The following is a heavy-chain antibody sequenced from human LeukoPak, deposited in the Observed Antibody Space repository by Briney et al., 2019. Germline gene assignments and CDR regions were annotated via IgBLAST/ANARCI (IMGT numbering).Heavy chain of an antibody. V-gene: IGHV1-18*01. CDR3: ARHIAVAGTGYYYYGMDV. Sequence: ASVKVSCKASGYTFTSYGISWVRQAPGQGLEWVGWISAYNGNTNYAQKLQGRVTMTTDTSTSTAYMELRSLRSDDTAVYYCARHIAVAGTGYYYYGMDVWGQGTTVTVSS. J-gene: IGHJ6*02. D-gene: IGHD6-19*01. CDR2: ISAYNGNT. CDR1: GYTFTSYG.